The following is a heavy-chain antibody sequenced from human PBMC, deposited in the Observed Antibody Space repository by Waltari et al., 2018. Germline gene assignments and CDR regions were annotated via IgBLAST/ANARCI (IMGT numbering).Heavy chain of an antibody. D-gene: IGHD3-10*01. J-gene: IGHJ5*02. Sequence: EVQLLESGGGLVQPGGSLRLSCAASGFTFSSYAMSWVRQAPGKGLEWVSAISVSGGSTDYADAVKGRFTISRDKSKNTLYLQMNSLRAEDTAVYYCAKEIRITIPLGDPWGQGTLVTVSS. V-gene: IGHV3-23*01. CDR1: GFTFSSYA. CDR2: ISVSGGST. CDR3: AKEIRITIPLGDP.